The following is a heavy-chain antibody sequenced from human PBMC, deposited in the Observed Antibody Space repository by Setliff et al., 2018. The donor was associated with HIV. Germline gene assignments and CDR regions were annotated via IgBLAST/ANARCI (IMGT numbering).Heavy chain of an antibody. Sequence: GESLKISCKGSGDSFTNFWVGWVRQMPGKGLEWMGIIYPIDSDTKYSPSFWGRVTISVDKSLNTAYLHWNSLKPADTAMYFCGRSGKSGELYAYWGQGTLVTVSS. V-gene: IGHV5-51*01. CDR2: IYPIDSDT. CDR3: GRSGKSGELYAY. D-gene: IGHD2-8*01. J-gene: IGHJ4*02. CDR1: GDSFTNFW.